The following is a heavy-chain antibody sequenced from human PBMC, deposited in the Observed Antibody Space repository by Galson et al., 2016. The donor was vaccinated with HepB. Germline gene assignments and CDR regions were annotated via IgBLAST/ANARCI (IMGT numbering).Heavy chain of an antibody. CDR3: ARLPGLGGGWFDP. J-gene: IGHJ5*02. V-gene: IGHV4-38-2*02. Sequence: SETLSLTCTVSGYSIRSGYYWGWVRQPPGKGLERIGSINESGNNFYNPTLKSQVTISVDTSKNKFSLSLNSVTAADTAVYCCARLPGLGGGWFDPWGQGTLVIVSS. CDR2: INESGNN. D-gene: IGHD3-16*01. CDR1: GYSIRSGYY.